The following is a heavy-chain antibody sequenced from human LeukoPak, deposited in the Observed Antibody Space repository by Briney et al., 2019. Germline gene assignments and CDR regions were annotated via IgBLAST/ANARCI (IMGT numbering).Heavy chain of an antibody. D-gene: IGHD5-12*01. V-gene: IGHV3-23*01. CDR2: ISGSGGST. Sequence: GGSLRLSCAASGFTFSSYAMNWVRQAPGKGLEWVSTISGSGGSTYYADSVKGRFTISRDNSKNTLYLQMNSLRAEDTAVYYCAKTNSYSGYDEIDYWGQGTLVTVFS. CDR3: AKTNSYSGYDEIDY. CDR1: GFTFSSYA. J-gene: IGHJ4*02.